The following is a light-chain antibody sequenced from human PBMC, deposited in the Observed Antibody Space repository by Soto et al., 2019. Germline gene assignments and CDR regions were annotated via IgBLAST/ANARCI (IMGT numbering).Light chain of an antibody. CDR1: SSDVGGYNY. V-gene: IGLV2-8*01. CDR2: EVS. CDR3: SSYAGSNNYYV. J-gene: IGLJ1*01. Sequence: QSVLTQPPSASGSPGQSVTISCTGTSSDVGGYNYVSWYQLHPGKAPKLMIYEVSKRPSGVPDRFSGFKSGNTASLTVSGLQAEDEADYYWSSYAGSNNYYVFGTGTKSPS.